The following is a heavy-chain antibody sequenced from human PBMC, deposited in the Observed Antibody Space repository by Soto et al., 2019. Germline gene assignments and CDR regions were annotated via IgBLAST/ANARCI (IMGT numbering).Heavy chain of an antibody. Sequence: QVQLVESGGGVVQPGRSLRLSCAASGFTFSSYGMHWVRQAPGKGLEWVAVISYDGSNKYYADSVKGRFTISRDNSKNTLYLQMNSLRAEDMAVYYCAKDPGGQAVALDYWGQGTLVTVFS. D-gene: IGHD6-19*01. J-gene: IGHJ4*02. V-gene: IGHV3-30*18. CDR1: GFTFSSYG. CDR2: ISYDGSNK. CDR3: AKDPGGQAVALDY.